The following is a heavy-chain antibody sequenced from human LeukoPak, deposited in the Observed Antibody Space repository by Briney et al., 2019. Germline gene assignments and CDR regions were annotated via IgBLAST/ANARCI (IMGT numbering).Heavy chain of an antibody. CDR1: GYTFTGYY. V-gene: IGHV1-2*02. CDR2: INPNSGGT. Sequence: ASVKVSCKASGYTFTGYYMHWVRQAPGQGLEWMGGINPNSGGTNYAQKFQGRVTMTRDTSISTVYMELSGLRSDDAAVYYCARDRWGDSSGYLFDYWGQGTLVTVSS. D-gene: IGHD3-22*01. CDR3: ARDRWGDSSGYLFDY. J-gene: IGHJ4*02.